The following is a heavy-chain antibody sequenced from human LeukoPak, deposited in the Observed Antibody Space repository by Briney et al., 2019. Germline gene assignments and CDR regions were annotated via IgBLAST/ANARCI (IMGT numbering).Heavy chain of an antibody. V-gene: IGHV3-48*04. D-gene: IGHD6-13*01. CDR2: ITGSSNTI. J-gene: IGHJ6*03. CDR3: ARVSSSWYDHYYYYYYMDV. CDR1: GFSFSTYT. Sequence: GGSLRLSRTASGFSFSTYTMNWVRQAPGKGLEWISSITGSSNTIYHADSVRGRLTISRDNAKNTLYLQMNSLRAEDTAVYYCARVSSSWYDHYYYYYYMDVWGKGTTVTVSS.